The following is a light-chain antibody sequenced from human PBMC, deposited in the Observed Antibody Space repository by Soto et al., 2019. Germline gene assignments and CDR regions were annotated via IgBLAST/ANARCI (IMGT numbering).Light chain of an antibody. J-gene: IGKJ4*01. CDR1: QTIDSW. Sequence: DIQMTQSPSTLSASVGDRVTITCRASQTIDSWLAWYQQRPGKPPNLLIYKASTLASGVPSRFSGSGSGTEFTLTISSLQPEDFATYYCQQSYSTPQLTFGGGTKVDIK. CDR3: QQSYSTPQLT. CDR2: KAS. V-gene: IGKV1-5*03.